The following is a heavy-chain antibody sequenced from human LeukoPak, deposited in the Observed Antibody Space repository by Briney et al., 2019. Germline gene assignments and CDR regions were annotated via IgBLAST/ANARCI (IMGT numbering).Heavy chain of an antibody. CDR2: ISGSGGST. CDR1: GLTFSSYA. D-gene: IGHD6-19*01. J-gene: IGHJ6*02. CDR3: AKNTIAVAGYYYYGMDV. Sequence: GSLQLSCAASGLTFSSYAMSWVRQAPGKGLEWVSAISGSGGSTYYADSVKGRFTISRDNSKNTLYLQMNSLRAEDTAVYYCAKNTIAVAGYYYYGMDVWGQGTTVTVSS. V-gene: IGHV3-23*01.